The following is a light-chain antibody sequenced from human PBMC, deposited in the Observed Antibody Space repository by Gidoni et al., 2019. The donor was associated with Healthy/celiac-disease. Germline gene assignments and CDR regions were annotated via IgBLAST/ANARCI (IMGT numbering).Light chain of an antibody. Sequence: DIQLPQSPSFLAASVGNRVTITCRASQGISSYLAWYQQKPGKAPKLLIYAASTLQSGVPSRFSGSGSGTEFTLTISSLQPEDFATYYCQQLNSYPRFTFGPGTKVDIK. CDR1: QGISSY. CDR3: QQLNSYPRFT. J-gene: IGKJ3*01. V-gene: IGKV1-9*01. CDR2: AAS.